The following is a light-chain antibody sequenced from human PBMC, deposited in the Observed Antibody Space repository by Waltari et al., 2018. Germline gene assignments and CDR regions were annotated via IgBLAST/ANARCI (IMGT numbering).Light chain of an antibody. CDR3: QQYGSSPWT. V-gene: IGKV3-20*01. J-gene: IGKJ1*01. Sequence: ELVLTQSPGTMSLSPGERATPPCRASQSVSSSYLAWYQQKPGQAPRVLIHGASNRATGIPDRFSGSGSGTDFTLTISRLEPEDFAVYYCQQYGSSPWTFGQGTKVEIK. CDR2: GAS. CDR1: QSVSSSY.